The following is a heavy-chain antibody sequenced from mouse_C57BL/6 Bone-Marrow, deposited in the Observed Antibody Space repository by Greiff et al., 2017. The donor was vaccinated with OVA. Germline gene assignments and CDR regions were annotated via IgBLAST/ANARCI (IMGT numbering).Heavy chain of an antibody. CDR2: ISNLAYSI. D-gene: IGHD1-1*01. Sequence: EVKLVASGGGLVQPGGSLKLSCAASGFTFSDYGLAWVRQAPRKGPEWVAFISNLAYSIYYADTVTGRFTISRENAKNTLYLEMSSLRSEDTAMYYCARRDYYGYYFDYWGQGTTLTVSS. CDR1: GFTFSDYG. CDR3: ARRDYYGYYFDY. V-gene: IGHV5-15*01. J-gene: IGHJ2*01.